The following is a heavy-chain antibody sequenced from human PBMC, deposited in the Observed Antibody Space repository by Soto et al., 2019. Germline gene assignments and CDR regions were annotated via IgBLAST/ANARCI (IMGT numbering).Heavy chain of an antibody. J-gene: IGHJ5*02. CDR1: GGSMSNHY. Sequence: SETLSLTCSVSGGSMSNHYWSWIRQPPGKGLEWIGDIYYSGSTDYNPSLKSRVSISVDASKSQFFLKLNAVTAADTAVYFCARVSYYYDNSGYSYGWFGPWGQGTLVTVSS. CDR2: IYYSGST. CDR3: ARVSYYYDNSGYSYGWFGP. V-gene: IGHV4-59*11. D-gene: IGHD3-22*01.